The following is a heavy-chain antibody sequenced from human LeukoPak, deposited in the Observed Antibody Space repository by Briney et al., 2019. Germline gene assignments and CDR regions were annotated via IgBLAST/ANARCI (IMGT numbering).Heavy chain of an antibody. J-gene: IGHJ4*02. CDR3: ARVQLERLDY. CDR2: IFSTSTYT. V-gene: IGHV3-11*05. D-gene: IGHD1-1*01. CDR1: GFTFSDYY. Sequence: GGSLRLSCAASGFTFSDYYMSWIRQAPGKGLEWVSYIFSTSTYTNYADSVKGRFTISRDNAKNSLYLQMNSLRAEDTAVYYCARVQLERLDYWGQGTLVTVSS.